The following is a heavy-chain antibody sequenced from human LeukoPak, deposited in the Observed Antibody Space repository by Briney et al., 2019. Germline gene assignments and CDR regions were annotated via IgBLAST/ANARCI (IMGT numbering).Heavy chain of an antibody. CDR3: ARDMAQSWVGFDA. V-gene: IGHV4-34*01. Sequence: SEALSLTSADHGGSFRVSYWSSIRQPPRKRLEWVGEINQSVSTNYNPSPKSRVTISVDTTKNQLCLKKSSVTALGTPAYYCARDMAQSWVGFDAWGQGTMVTVSS. J-gene: IGHJ5*02. CDR1: GGSFRVSY. CDR2: INQSVST. D-gene: IGHD2-15*01.